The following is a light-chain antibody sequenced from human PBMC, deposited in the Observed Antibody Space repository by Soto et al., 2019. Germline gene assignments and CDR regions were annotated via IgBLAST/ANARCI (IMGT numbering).Light chain of an antibody. CDR3: QQYHSYYPWT. V-gene: IGKV1-5*01. Sequence: PSSLAAFVGETLTLTCGASQSISSWVAWYQQKPGKPPKLLIYDASSLESGVPSRFSGSGSGTDFSLTITSLQPDDSATYYCQQYHSYYPWTFGQGTKVDIK. CDR1: QSISSW. CDR2: DAS. J-gene: IGKJ1*01.